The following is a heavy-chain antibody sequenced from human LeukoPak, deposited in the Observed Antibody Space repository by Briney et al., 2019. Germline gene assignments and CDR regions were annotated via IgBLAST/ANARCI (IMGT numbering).Heavy chain of an antibody. CDR1: GYTFTSYD. V-gene: IGHV1-8*01. D-gene: IGHD3-16*02. Sequence: GASVKVSCKASGYTFTSYDINWVRQATGQGLEWMGWMNPNSGNTGYAQKFQGRVTMTRNTSISTAYMELSSLRSEDTAVYYCARVRPNYVWGSYRHYYFDYWGQGTLVTVSS. CDR3: ARVRPNYVWGSYRHYYFDY. CDR2: MNPNSGNT. J-gene: IGHJ4*02.